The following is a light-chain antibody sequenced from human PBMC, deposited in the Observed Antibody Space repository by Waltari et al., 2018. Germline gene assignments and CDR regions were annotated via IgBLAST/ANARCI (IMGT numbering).Light chain of an antibody. CDR2: EVP. J-gene: IGLJ2*01. Sequence: QSALTQPAAVSGPPGPSIIISSPGTSSYVGDDNYVSWYQQHPGKAPKLMIYEVPNRPSGVSDRFSGSKSGNTASLTISGLQADDEAAYYCSSYTTTSTVLFGGGTELTVL. V-gene: IGLV2-14*03. CDR1: SSYVGDDNY. CDR3: SSYTTTSTVL.